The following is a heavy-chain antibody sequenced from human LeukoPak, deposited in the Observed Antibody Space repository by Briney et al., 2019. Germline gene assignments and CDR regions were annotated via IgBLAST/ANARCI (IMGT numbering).Heavy chain of an antibody. Sequence: ASVTVSFKASVYTFSDYYIHWVRQAPGQGLEWMGWTSPNSGGTNFAQKFQGRVTMTSDTSISTAYMELSGLRSDDKAVYYCARDRSNGYYTLDYWGQGSLVTVSS. CDR3: ARDRSNGYYTLDY. D-gene: IGHD3-22*01. CDR1: VYTFSDYY. V-gene: IGHV1-2*02. J-gene: IGHJ4*02. CDR2: TSPNSGGT.